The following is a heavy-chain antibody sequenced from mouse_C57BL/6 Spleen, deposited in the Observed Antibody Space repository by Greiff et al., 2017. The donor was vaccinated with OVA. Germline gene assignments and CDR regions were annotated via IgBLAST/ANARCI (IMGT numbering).Heavy chain of an antibody. CDR1: GFSLTSYG. J-gene: IGHJ3*01. Sequence: QVQLKESGPGLVAPSQSLSITCTVSGFSLTSYGVHWVRQPPGKGLEWLVVIWSDGSTTYNSALKSRLSISKDNSKSQVFLKMNSLQTDDTAMYYCASLDSSGYGGWFAYWGQGTLVTVSA. V-gene: IGHV2-6*03. CDR2: IWSDGST. D-gene: IGHD3-2*02. CDR3: ASLDSSGYGGWFAY.